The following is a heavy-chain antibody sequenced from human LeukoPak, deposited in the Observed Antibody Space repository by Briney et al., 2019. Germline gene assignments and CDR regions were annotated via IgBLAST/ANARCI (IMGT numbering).Heavy chain of an antibody. CDR1: GGSITGYW. J-gene: IGHJ4*02. D-gene: IGHD4-17*01. CDR2: IFHSGST. V-gene: IGHV4-4*02. Sequence: SGTLSLTCVVSGGSITGYWWSWVRQPPGKGLEWIGEIFHSGSTTYNPSLKSRVTISMDTSKTQFSLKLSSVTAADTAVYYCARNGYYSSDFWGQGTLVTVSS. CDR3: ARNGYYSSDF.